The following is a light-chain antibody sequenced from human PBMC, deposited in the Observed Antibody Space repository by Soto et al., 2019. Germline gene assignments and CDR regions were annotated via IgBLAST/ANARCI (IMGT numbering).Light chain of an antibody. CDR2: EVS. CDR1: SSDVGGYNY. Sequence: QSALTQPASVSGSPGQSITICCTGTSSDVGGYNYVSWYQQHPGKAPKLMIYEVSNRPSGVSNRFSGSKSGNTASLTISGLQAEDEADYYCSSYTSSSIDYVFGIRTKLTVL. CDR3: SSYTSSSIDYV. J-gene: IGLJ1*01. V-gene: IGLV2-14*01.